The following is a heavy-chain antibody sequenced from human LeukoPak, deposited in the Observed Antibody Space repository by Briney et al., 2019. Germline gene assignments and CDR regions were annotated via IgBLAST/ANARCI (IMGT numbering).Heavy chain of an antibody. J-gene: IGHJ5*02. CDR1: GYTFTGYH. CDR3: ARGGFGLGVGSTKGLNWLDP. Sequence: GASVTVSCKASGYTFTGYHMHWVRQAPGQGLEWMGIINPSGGSTSYAQKFRGRVTMTSDTPTSTVYMELRSLRSEDTAVYYCARGGFGLGVGSTKGLNWLDPWGQGTLVTVSS. CDR2: INPSGGST. V-gene: IGHV1-46*01. D-gene: IGHD1-26*01.